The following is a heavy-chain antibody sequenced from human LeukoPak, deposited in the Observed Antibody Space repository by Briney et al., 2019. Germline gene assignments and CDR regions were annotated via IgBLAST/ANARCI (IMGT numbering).Heavy chain of an antibody. Sequence: SETLSLTCAVYGGSFSGYYWSWIRQPPGKGLDWIGEINHSGSTNYNPSLKSRVTISVDTSKNQFSLKLSSVTAADPAVYYCAGGYNWNGPLAFWGQGTLVTVSS. CDR2: INHSGST. CDR3: AGGYNWNGPLAF. J-gene: IGHJ4*02. CDR1: GGSFSGYY. V-gene: IGHV4-34*01. D-gene: IGHD1-20*01.